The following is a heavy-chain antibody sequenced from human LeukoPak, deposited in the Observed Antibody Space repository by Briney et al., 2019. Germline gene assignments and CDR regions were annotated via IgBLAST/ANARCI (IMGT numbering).Heavy chain of an antibody. J-gene: IGHJ3*01. Sequence: PGGSLRLSCAASGFTVSSNYMSWVSQAPGKGLGWVSVIYSGGSTYYADSVKGRFTISRDNSKNTLYLQMNSLRAQDTAVYYCATDSGYNAFDVWGQGTMVSVSS. CDR2: IYSGGST. D-gene: IGHD5-12*01. CDR1: GFTVSSNY. V-gene: IGHV3-53*01. CDR3: ATDSGYNAFDV.